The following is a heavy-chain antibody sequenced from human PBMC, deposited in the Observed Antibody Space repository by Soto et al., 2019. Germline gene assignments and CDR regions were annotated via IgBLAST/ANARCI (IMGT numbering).Heavy chain of an antibody. D-gene: IGHD4-17*01. CDR1: GFTFSSYE. J-gene: IGHJ6*02. CDR2: ISSSGSTI. Sequence: GGSLRLSCAASGFTFSSYEMNWVRQAPGKGLEWVSYISSSGSTIYYADSVKGRFTISRDNAKNSLYLQMNSLRAEDTAVYYCARVDNYGDDLYYYYGMDVWGQGTTVTVSS. CDR3: ARVDNYGDDLYYYYGMDV. V-gene: IGHV3-48*03.